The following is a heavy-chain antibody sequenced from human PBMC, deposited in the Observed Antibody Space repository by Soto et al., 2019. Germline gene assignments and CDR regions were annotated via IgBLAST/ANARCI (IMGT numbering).Heavy chain of an antibody. Sequence: QVQLVQSGAGVQKPGASVKVSCEASGYRFTAYYMHWMRQAPGQGLEWMAIINPSSGVANYAQRFQGRFTMTRDTSTSTVYMELSRLRSEDTAVYYCARSPPLRECPGGDCSHFDYWGQGTLVTVS. CDR3: ARSPPLRECPGGDCSHFDY. CDR1: GYRFTAYY. CDR2: INPSSGVA. D-gene: IGHD2-21*02. J-gene: IGHJ4*02. V-gene: IGHV1-46*01.